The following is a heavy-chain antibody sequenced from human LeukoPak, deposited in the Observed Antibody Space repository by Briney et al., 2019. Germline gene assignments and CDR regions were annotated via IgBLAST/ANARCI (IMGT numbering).Heavy chain of an antibody. CDR2: IWSDGSNK. CDR1: GFTFSSYG. J-gene: IGHJ6*02. D-gene: IGHD3-22*01. Sequence: GGSLRLSCAASGFTFSSYGMHWVRQAPGKGLEWVAVIWSDGSNKYYADSVKGRFTISRDNSKNTLYLQMNSLRAEDTAVHYCARDSSITMSYYYYYGMDVWGQGTTVTVSS. V-gene: IGHV3-33*01. CDR3: ARDSSITMSYYYYYGMDV.